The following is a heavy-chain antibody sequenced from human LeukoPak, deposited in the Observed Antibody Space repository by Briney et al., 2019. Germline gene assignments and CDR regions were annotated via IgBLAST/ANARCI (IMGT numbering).Heavy chain of an antibody. CDR3: ARALTPAPRIGPDPTGMDV. Sequence: GGSLRLSCAASGMTFSNYWMSWVRQAPGKGLEWVAHINQDESEKYYLDSVRGRFTISRDNAKNSLYLQMYSLTAEDTAVYYCARALTPAPRIGPDPTGMDVWGKGTTVTVSS. J-gene: IGHJ6*04. CDR1: GMTFSNYW. V-gene: IGHV3-7*03. D-gene: IGHD1-14*01. CDR2: INQDESEK.